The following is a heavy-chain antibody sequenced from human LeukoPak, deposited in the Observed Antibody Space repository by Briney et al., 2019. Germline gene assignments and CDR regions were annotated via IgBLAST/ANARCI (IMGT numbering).Heavy chain of an antibody. CDR2: INSDGSDT. CDR3: VRGRVNAFDM. J-gene: IGHJ3*02. Sequence: GGSLRLSCAASGFTFSSYWMEWVRQAPGKGLVWGLGINSDGSDTTYADSVKGRLTISKDNAKNTMYLEVNCLRAEDTAVYYCVRGRVNAFDMWGQGTMVTVSS. CDR1: GFTFSSYW. V-gene: IGHV3-74*01.